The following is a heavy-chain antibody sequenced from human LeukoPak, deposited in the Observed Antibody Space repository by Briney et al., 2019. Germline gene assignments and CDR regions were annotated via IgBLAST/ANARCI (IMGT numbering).Heavy chain of an antibody. CDR3: ARAGGYCGRISCPYYFDY. CDR1: GYTFTSYD. J-gene: IGHJ4*02. V-gene: IGHV1-8*02. CDR2: MNPNSGNT. Sequence: GASVKVSCKASGYTFTSYDINWVRQATGQGLEWMGWMNPNSGNTGYAQKFQGRVTMTRNTSISTAYMELSSLRSEDTAVYYCARAGGYCGRISCPYYFDYWGQGSLDAVSS. D-gene: IGHD2-15*01.